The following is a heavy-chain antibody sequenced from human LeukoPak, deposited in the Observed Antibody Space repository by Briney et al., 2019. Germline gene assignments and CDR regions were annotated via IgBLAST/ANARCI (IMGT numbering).Heavy chain of an antibody. Sequence: SVKVSCKASGFTFTSSAMQWVRQARGQRVEWIGWIVVGSGNTNYAQKFQERVTITRDMSTSTAYMELSSLRAEDTAVYYCAKDEAGVGFWSGYDYYYYGMDVWGQGTTVTVSS. CDR1: GFTFTSSA. CDR3: AKDEAGVGFWSGYDYYYYGMDV. CDR2: IVVGSGNT. V-gene: IGHV1-58*02. J-gene: IGHJ6*02. D-gene: IGHD3-3*01.